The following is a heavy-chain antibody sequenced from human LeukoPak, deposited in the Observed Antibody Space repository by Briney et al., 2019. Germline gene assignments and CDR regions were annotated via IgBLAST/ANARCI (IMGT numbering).Heavy chain of an antibody. D-gene: IGHD2-2*01. CDR2: ISSSSSYT. CDR3: ARAEGYCSSTSCYVREYYYYGMDV. J-gene: IGHJ6*04. V-gene: IGHV3-11*06. CDR1: GFTFSSYA. Sequence: GGSLRLSCAASGFTFSSYAMSWIRQAPGKGLEWVSYISSSSSYTNYADSVKGRFTISRDNAKNSLYLQMNSLRAEDTAVYYCARAEGYCSSTSCYVREYYYYGMDVWGKGTTVTVSS.